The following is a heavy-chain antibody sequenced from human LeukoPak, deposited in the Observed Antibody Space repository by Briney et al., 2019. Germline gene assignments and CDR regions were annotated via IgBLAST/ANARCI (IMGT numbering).Heavy chain of an antibody. CDR3: AKDIYRPTGKWFGVPGDY. D-gene: IGHD3-10*01. Sequence: GSLRLSCAASGFTFSSYGVHWVRQAPGKGLEWVAVISYDGSNKYYADSVKGRFTISRDNSKNTLYLQMNSLRAEDTAVYYCAKDIYRPTGKWFGVPGDYWGQGTLVTVSS. J-gene: IGHJ4*02. CDR2: ISYDGSNK. CDR1: GFTFSSYG. V-gene: IGHV3-30*18.